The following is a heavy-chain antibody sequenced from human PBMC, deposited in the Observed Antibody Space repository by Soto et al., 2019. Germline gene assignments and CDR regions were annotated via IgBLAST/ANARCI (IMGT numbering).Heavy chain of an antibody. CDR3: AREVRAARRYNWFDP. J-gene: IGHJ5*02. D-gene: IGHD2-15*01. Sequence: NPSETLSLTCTVSGGSISSYYWSWIRQPPGKGLEWIGYIYYSGSTNYNPSLKSRVTISVDTSKNQFSLKLSSVTAADTAVYYCAREVRAARRYNWFDPWGQGTLVTVSS. V-gene: IGHV4-59*01. CDR2: IYYSGST. CDR1: GGSISSYY.